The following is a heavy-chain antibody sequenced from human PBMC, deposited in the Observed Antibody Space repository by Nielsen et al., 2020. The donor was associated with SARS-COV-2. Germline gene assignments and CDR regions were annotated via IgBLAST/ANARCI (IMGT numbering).Heavy chain of an antibody. Sequence: ASVKVSCKASGYTFTSYYMHWVRQAPGQGLEWMGRINPNSGGTNYAQKFQGRVTMTRDTSISTAYMELSRLRSDDTAVYYCARDRITMVRGVIIPWFDPWGQGTLVTVSS. CDR1: GYTFTSYY. CDR2: INPNSGGT. CDR3: ARDRITMVRGVIIPWFDP. J-gene: IGHJ5*02. D-gene: IGHD3-10*01. V-gene: IGHV1-2*06.